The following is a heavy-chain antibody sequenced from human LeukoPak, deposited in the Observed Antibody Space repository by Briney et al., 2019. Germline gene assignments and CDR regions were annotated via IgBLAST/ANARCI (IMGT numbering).Heavy chain of an antibody. CDR3: ARGGGLDV. V-gene: IGHV3-7*03. J-gene: IGHJ6*02. CDR2: INHNGNVN. Sequence: GGSLRLSCAASKFTFSSYWMSWVRQAPGKGLEWVASINHNGNVNYYVDSVKGRFTISRDNAKNSLYLQMSNLRAEDTAVYFCARGGGLDVWGQGATVTVSS. CDR1: KFTFSSYW. D-gene: IGHD3-16*01.